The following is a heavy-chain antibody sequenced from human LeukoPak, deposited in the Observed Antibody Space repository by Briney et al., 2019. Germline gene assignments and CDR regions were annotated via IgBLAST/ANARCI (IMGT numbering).Heavy chain of an antibody. CDR1: GFTFSSYG. CDR2: ISYDGSNK. D-gene: IGHD3-9*01. J-gene: IGHJ4*02. Sequence: PGGSLRLSCAAPGFTFSSYGMHWVRQAPGKVLEWVAVISYDGSNKYYADSVKGRFTISRDNSKNALYLQMNSLRAEDTAVYYCAKDLNYDILTGYSFDYWGQGTLVTVSS. V-gene: IGHV3-30*18. CDR3: AKDLNYDILTGYSFDY.